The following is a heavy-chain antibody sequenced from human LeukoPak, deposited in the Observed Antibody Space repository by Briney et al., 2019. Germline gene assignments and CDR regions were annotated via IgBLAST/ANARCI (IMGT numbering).Heavy chain of an antibody. CDR1: GFTFSSYA. CDR3: AKGGYDILTWDY. D-gene: IGHD3-9*01. Sequence: PAGGSLRLSCAASGFTFSSYAMSWVRQAPGKGLEWVSAISGSGGSTYYADSVKGRFTISRDNSKNTLYLQMNSLRAEDTAVYYCAKGGYDILTWDYWGEGTLVTVPS. J-gene: IGHJ4*02. V-gene: IGHV3-23*01. CDR2: ISGSGGST.